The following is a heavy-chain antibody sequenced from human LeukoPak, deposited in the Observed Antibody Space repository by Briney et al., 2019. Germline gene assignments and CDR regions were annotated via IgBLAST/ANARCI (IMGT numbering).Heavy chain of an antibody. CDR3: AKVGRGAIEAD. Sequence: GGSLRLSCAGSGFTFSDFGMHWVRQAPGKGLQWLAMISSDGNIKVSLDSVKGRFTTSRENSKNTLYLEMARLSVEDTAVYYCAKVGRGAIEADWGQGTLVIVSS. V-gene: IGHV3-30*18. CDR2: ISSDGNIK. CDR1: GFTFSDFG. D-gene: IGHD3-10*01. J-gene: IGHJ4*02.